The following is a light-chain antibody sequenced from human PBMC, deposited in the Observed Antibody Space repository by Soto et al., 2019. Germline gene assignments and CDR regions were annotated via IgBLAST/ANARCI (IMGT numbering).Light chain of an antibody. CDR1: QSVSSSY. CDR2: GAS. Sequence: EIVLTQSPGTLSLSPGERATLSCRASQSVSSSYLAWYQQKPDQAPRLLIYGASNRATGIPDRFSGSVSGTDFTLTISSLQPDDFATYYCQQYNSYQGTFGQGTKVDI. CDR3: QQYNSYQGT. V-gene: IGKV3-20*01. J-gene: IGKJ1*01.